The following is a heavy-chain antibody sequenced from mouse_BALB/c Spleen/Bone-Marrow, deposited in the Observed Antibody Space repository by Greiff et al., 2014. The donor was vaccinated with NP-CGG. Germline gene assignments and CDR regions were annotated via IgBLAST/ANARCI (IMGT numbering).Heavy chain of an antibody. V-gene: IGHV2-9*02. CDR3: ARDWLRRAMDY. Sequence: VKLMESGPGLVAPSQSLSIICTVSGFSLTSYGVHWVRQPPGKGLEWLGVIWAGGSTNYNSALMSRLSISKDNSKSQVFLKMNSLQTDDTAMYYCARDWLRRAMDYWGQGTSVTVSS. CDR1: GFSLTSYG. D-gene: IGHD2-2*01. J-gene: IGHJ4*01. CDR2: IWAGGST.